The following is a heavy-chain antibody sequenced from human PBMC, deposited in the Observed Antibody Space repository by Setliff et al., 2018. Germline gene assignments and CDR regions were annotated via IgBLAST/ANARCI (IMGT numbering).Heavy chain of an antibody. J-gene: IGHJ3*01. V-gene: IGHV3-21*01. D-gene: IGHD6-25*01. CDR1: GFTFSTYS. CDR3: ARSPANGGHDAFDV. Sequence: PGESLRLSCAASGFTFSTYSMHWVRQAPGKGLEWVSSISDSSIYIYYVDSVKGRFTISRDNAQNSLYLQMDSLRAEDTAVYYCARSPANGGHDAFDVWGQGTMVTVSS. CDR2: ISDSSIYI.